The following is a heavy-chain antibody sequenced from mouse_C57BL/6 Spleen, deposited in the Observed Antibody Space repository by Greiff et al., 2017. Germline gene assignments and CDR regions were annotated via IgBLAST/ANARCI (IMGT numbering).Heavy chain of an antibody. CDR2: IYPASGNT. J-gene: IGHJ2*01. Sequence: VQLQQSGAELVRPGASVKLSCKASGYTFTDYYINWVKQRPGQGLEWIARIYPASGNTSYHEKFQGKATLTAEKASSTAYMQLISLPSEDSAVYFCSRDHYYCSSDDWGQGTTLTVSS. D-gene: IGHD1-1*01. V-gene: IGHV1-76*01. CDR3: SRDHYYCSSDD. CDR1: GYTFTDYY.